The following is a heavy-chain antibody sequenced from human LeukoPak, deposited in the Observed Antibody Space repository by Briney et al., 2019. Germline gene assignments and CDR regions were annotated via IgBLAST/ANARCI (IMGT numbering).Heavy chain of an antibody. V-gene: IGHV4-4*08. CDR2: IYTSGST. CDR1: GGSISSYY. D-gene: IGHD3-10*01. J-gene: IGHJ4*02. Sequence: SETLSLTCTVSGGSISSYYWSWIRQPPGKGLEWIGYIYTSGSTNYNPSLKSRVTMSVDTSKSQFSLKLSSVTAADTAVYYCARGGSGSYYYDYWGQGTLVTVSS. CDR3: ARGGSGSYYYDY.